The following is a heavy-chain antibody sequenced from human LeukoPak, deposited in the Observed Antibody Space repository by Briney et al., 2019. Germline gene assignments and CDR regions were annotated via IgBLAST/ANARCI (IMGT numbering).Heavy chain of an antibody. J-gene: IGHJ5*02. CDR1: GGSFSGYY. V-gene: IGHV4-34*01. CDR3: ARFRRDGYNNP. Sequence: PSETLSLTCAVYGGSFSGYYWSWIRQPPGKGLEWIGEINHSGSTNYNPSLKSRVTISVDTSKNQFSLKLSSVTAADTAVYYCARFRRDGYNNPCGQGTLVTVSS. CDR2: INHSGST. D-gene: IGHD5-24*01.